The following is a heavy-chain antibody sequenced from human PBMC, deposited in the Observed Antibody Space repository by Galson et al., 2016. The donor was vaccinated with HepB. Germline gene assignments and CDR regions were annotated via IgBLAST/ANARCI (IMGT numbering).Heavy chain of an antibody. CDR1: GGSISGSY. CDR2: VSDSGTP. V-gene: IGHV4-59*01. CDR3: ARGAGAWSL. Sequence: TLSLTCTVSGGSISGSYWSWLRQPPGKGLELIGYVSDSGTPSYNPSLKSRVTISEDTSKNQFSLKLTSVTSVDTAVYYCARGAGAWSLWGQGTTVTVSS. J-gene: IGHJ6*02. D-gene: IGHD2-8*01.